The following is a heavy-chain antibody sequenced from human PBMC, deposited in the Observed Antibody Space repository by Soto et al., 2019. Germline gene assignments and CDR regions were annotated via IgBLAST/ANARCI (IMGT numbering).Heavy chain of an antibody. CDR3: ARELPHTNYFDF. J-gene: IGHJ4*02. CDR1: GYTFTTYY. D-gene: IGHD2-15*01. V-gene: IGHV1-46*01. CDR2: IDPRSGNT. Sequence: ASVKVSCKASGYTFTTYYMQWMRQAPGQGPEWLAMIDPRSGNTNYAQNIQDRVTVTRDTSTNTVYLELSSLRSEDTALYYCARELPHTNYFDFWAQGTPVTVSS.